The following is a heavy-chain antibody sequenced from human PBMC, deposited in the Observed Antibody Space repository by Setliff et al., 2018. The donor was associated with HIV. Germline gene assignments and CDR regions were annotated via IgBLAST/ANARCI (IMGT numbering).Heavy chain of an antibody. CDR2: IYHSGSS. CDR1: GFSISSGYY. CDR3: ARHQKVSFMSDH. V-gene: IGHV4-38-2*01. D-gene: IGHD3-16*01. Sequence: SETLSLTCAVSGFSISSGYYWGWIRQPPGKGLEWIGAIYHSGSSYYSPSLKSRVTLFLDSSKNQFSLTLNSLTAADTAVYYCARHQKVSFMSDHWGQGMLVTVSS. J-gene: IGHJ4*02.